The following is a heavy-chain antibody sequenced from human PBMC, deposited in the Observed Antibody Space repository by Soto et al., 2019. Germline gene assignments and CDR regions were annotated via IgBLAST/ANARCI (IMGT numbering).Heavy chain of an antibody. J-gene: IGHJ4*02. V-gene: IGHV1-18*01. CDR3: ARGQKLFQDGRFDY. D-gene: IGHD1-1*01. CDR1: GYTFTSYG. CDR2: ISVYNGNT. Sequence: QVQLVQSGAEVKKPGASVRVSCKASGYTFTSYGITWVRQAPGQGLEWMGWISVYNGNTNYAQRRQGRVTMTTDTSTTTSYMELRSLRSDDTAVYYCARGQKLFQDGRFDYWGQGTLVTVSS.